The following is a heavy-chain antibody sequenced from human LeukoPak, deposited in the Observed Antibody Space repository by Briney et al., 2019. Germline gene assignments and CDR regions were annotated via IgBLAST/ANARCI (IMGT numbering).Heavy chain of an antibody. CDR3: ARDQEYSGSYYRYFDF. V-gene: IGHV3-48*03. D-gene: IGHD1-26*01. CDR2: ITSSGNTI. Sequence: PGGSLRLSCAASGFTFRSYEMNWVRQAPGKGLEWVSYITSSGNTIYYADSVKGRFTISRDNAKNSLYLQMNSLRAEDTAVYYCARDQEYSGSYYRYFDFWGQGALVTVSS. CDR1: GFTFRSYE. J-gene: IGHJ4*02.